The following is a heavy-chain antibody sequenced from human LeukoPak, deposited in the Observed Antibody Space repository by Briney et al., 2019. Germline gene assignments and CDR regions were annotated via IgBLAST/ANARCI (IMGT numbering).Heavy chain of an antibody. CDR1: GYNFIAYY. D-gene: IGHD6-13*01. Sequence: ASVTVSCTASGYNFIAYYIHWVRQAPGQGLEWMGRISPNSGDTSYAQNFQGRVTMTRDTSISTAYMELSRLRSEDTAVYYCAADRFVSSSWDVTLTTYYYYYGMDVWGQGTTVTVSS. J-gene: IGHJ6*02. CDR3: AADRFVSSSWDVTLTTYYYYYGMDV. CDR2: ISPNSGDT. V-gene: IGHV1-2*06.